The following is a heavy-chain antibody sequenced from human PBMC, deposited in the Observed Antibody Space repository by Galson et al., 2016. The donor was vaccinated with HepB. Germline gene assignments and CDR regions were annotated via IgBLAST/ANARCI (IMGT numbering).Heavy chain of an antibody. Sequence: SETLSLTCTVSGGSISSYYWSWIRQPPGKGLEWIGYIYYSGSTYYNPSLKSRVTISVDTSKNQFSLKLSSVTAADTAVYFCARDRSSGSGSFGYWGQGTLVTVSS. D-gene: IGHD3-10*01. CDR1: GGSISSYY. J-gene: IGHJ4*02. V-gene: IGHV4-59*12. CDR3: ARDRSSGSGSFGY. CDR2: IYYSGST.